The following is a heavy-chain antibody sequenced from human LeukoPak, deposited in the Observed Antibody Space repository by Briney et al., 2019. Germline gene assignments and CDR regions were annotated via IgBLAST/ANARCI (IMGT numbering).Heavy chain of an antibody. J-gene: IGHJ6*03. V-gene: IGHV4-59*08. CDR1: GGSISSYY. CDR2: IYYSGST. CDR3: ARSPHYYYMDV. Sequence: SETLSLTCTVSGGSISSYYWSWIRQPPAKGLEWIGDIYYSGSTNYNPSLKSRVTIALDTSNNHFSLRLSSVPAADTAVYYCARSPHYYYMDVWGKGTTVTVSS.